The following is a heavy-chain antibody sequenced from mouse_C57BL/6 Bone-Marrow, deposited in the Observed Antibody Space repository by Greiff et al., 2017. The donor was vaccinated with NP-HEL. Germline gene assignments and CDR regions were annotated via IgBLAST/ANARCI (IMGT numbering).Heavy chain of an antibody. D-gene: IGHD1-1*01. J-gene: IGHJ3*01. CDR3: AREGNYGSSFFAY. CDR1: GYSITSGYY. CDR2: ISYDGSN. Sequence: VQLKQSGPGLVKPSQSLSLTCSVTGYSITSGYYWNWIRQFPGNKLEWMGYISYDGSNNYNPSLKNRISITRDTSKNQCFLKLKSVTTEDTATYYCAREGNYGSSFFAYWGQGTLVTVSA. V-gene: IGHV3-6*01.